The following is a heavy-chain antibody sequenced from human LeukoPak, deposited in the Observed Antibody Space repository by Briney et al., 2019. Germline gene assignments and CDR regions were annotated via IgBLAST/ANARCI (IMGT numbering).Heavy chain of an antibody. CDR3: ARWGSSSWYWFDP. J-gene: IGHJ5*02. V-gene: IGHV4-59*01. CDR2: IYYSGST. CDR1: GGSISSYY. D-gene: IGHD6-13*01. Sequence: SETLSLTCTVSGGSISSYYWSWIRQPPGKGLEWIGYIYYSGSTNYNPSLKSRVTISVDTSKNQFSLKLSSVTAADTAVYYCARWGSSSWYWFDPWGQGTLVTVSS.